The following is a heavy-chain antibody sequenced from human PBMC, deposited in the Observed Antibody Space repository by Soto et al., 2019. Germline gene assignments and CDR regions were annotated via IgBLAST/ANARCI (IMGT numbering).Heavy chain of an antibody. CDR2: IDWDDDK. Sequence: GPTLVTPTHTLTLTCTFSGFSLSTIGMCVSWIRQPPGKALEWLALIDWDDDKYYSTSLKTRLTISKDTSKNQVVLTMTNMDPVDTATYYCARSTTVTTDFDYWGQGTLVTVSS. CDR1: GFSLSTIGMC. CDR3: ARSTTVTTDFDY. V-gene: IGHV2-70*01. J-gene: IGHJ4*02. D-gene: IGHD4-4*01.